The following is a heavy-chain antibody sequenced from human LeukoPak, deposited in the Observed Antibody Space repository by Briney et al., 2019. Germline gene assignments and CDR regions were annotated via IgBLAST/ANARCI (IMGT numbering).Heavy chain of an antibody. D-gene: IGHD3-10*01. V-gene: IGHV3-7*01. Sequence: PGGSLRLSCAASGFTFSSYWMSWVRQAPGKGLEWVANIKQDGSEKYYVDSVKGRFAISRDNAKNSLYLQMNSLRAEDTAVYYCARDSGPGFRGSGSYYSYWGQGTLVTVSS. J-gene: IGHJ4*02. CDR2: IKQDGSEK. CDR1: GFTFSSYW. CDR3: ARDSGPGFRGSGSYYSY.